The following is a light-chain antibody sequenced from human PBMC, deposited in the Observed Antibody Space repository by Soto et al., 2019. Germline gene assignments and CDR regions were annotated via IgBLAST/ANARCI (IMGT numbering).Light chain of an antibody. J-gene: IGKJ1*01. CDR2: GAS. V-gene: IGKV1-39*01. CDR1: QYVDTY. Sequence: DIQMTQSPSSLSESVGDRVTITCRASQYVDTYLNWYQQKPGKAPKLLIYGASSLQSGVPSRFSGIGSGTDFTLNISSLQPEDSATYYCQQSYRTPRSFGQGTKVEVK. CDR3: QQSYRTPRS.